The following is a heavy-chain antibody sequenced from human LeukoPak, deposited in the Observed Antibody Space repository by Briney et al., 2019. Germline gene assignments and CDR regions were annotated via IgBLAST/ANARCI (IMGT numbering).Heavy chain of an antibody. J-gene: IGHJ4*02. CDR2: IKQDGSEN. Sequence: GRSLRLSCAASGFTFANYAMNWVRQAPGKGLEWVANIKQDGSENYYVGSVKGRFTISRDNAKNSLYLQMNSLRAEDTAVYYCAREKGLFPFEYWGRGTLVTVSS. CDR3: AREKGLFPFEY. D-gene: IGHD2/OR15-2a*01. V-gene: IGHV3-7*01. CDR1: GFTFANYA.